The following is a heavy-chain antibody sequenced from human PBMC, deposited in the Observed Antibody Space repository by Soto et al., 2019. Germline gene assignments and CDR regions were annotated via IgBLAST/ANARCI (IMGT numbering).Heavy chain of an antibody. CDR2: IYYSGST. V-gene: IGHV4-39*01. CDR1: GGSISSSSYY. J-gene: IGHJ6*02. D-gene: IGHD3-3*01. Sequence: PSETLSLTCTVSGGSISSSSYYWVCIRQPPGKGLEWIGSIYYSGSTYYNPSLKSRVTISVDTSKNQFSLKLSSVTAADTAVYYCASWYYDFWSGYYRNLEGYYGMEVWGQGNTVTV. CDR3: ASWYYDFWSGYYRNLEGYYGMEV.